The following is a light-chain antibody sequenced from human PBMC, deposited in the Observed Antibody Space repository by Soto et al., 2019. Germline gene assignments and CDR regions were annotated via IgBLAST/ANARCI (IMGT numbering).Light chain of an antibody. V-gene: IGLV2-14*01. J-gene: IGLJ1*01. CDR3: SSYSISTAYL. CDR1: SSDVGGYGY. Sequence: QSVLTQPASVSGSPGQSITISCTGTSSDVGGYGYVSWYQLHPGKAPKLMVFEVNNRPSGVSYRFSGSKSGNTASLTISGLQAYDEADYFCSSYSISTAYLLGTGDKGSVL. CDR2: EVN.